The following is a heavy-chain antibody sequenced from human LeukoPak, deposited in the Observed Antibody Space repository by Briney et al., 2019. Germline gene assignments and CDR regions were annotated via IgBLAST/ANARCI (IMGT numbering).Heavy chain of an antibody. V-gene: IGHV3-74*01. CDR1: GFTFSSYW. D-gene: IGHD2-2*01. J-gene: IGHJ4*02. CDR2: ISSDGSST. CDR3: AGTSFNDDFDY. Sequence: PGGSLRLSCAASGFTFSSYWMHWVRQAPGKGLVWVSRISSDGSSTSYADSVKGRFTISRDNAKNTLYLQMNSLRAEDTAVYYCAGTSFNDDFDYWGQGTLVTVSS.